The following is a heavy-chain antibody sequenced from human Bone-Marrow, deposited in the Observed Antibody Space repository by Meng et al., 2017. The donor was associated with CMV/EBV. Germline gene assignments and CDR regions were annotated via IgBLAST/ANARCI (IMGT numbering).Heavy chain of an antibody. CDR1: GFIFSSYA. CDR3: AKGIKWELPFGN. V-gene: IGHV3-23*01. Sequence: GGSLRLSCAASGFIFSSYAMSWVRQAPGKGVEWVSAISIGGGGTYYADAVKGRFTISRDNSKNTLYLQMNSLRAEDTAVYYCAKGIKWELPFGNWGQGMRVTVSS. CDR2: ISIGGGGT. D-gene: IGHD1-26*01. J-gene: IGHJ4*02.